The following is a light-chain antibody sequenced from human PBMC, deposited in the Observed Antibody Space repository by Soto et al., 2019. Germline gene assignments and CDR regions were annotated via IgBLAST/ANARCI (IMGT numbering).Light chain of an antibody. V-gene: IGKV3-15*01. Sequence: IVMTQSPASLSVSPGERVTLSCRASQSVSDNLAWYQQKRGQAPRLLIYGASTRATGIPARFSGSGSGTEFTLTISSLQSEDFAVYYCQQYNNWPQTFGQGTKVDIK. J-gene: IGKJ1*01. CDR2: GAS. CDR1: QSVSDN. CDR3: QQYNNWPQT.